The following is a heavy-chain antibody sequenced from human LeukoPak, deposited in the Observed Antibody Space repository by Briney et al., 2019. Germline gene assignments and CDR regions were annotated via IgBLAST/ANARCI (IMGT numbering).Heavy chain of an antibody. Sequence: ASVKVSFKASGYTFTSYYMHWVRQAPGQGLEWMGIINPTTGDTTYAQKFQGRLTMTRDMSTSTVYMELSSLTSEDTAVFYCARYGFSTVLQGGWHAFDIWGQGIVVTVSS. CDR1: GYTFTSYY. D-gene: IGHD6-13*01. V-gene: IGHV1-46*01. CDR2: INPTTGDT. CDR3: ARYGFSTVLQGGWHAFDI. J-gene: IGHJ3*02.